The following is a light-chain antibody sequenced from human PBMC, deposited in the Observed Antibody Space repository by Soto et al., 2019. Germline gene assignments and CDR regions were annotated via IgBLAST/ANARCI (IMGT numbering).Light chain of an antibody. CDR2: GAS. CDR1: QSVSSSF. Sequence: EIVLTHSPVTLAFSPVERATLSCMASQSVSSSFLAWYQQKPGQAPRLLIYGASSRATGIPDRFSGSGSGTDFTLTISRLEPEDFAVYYCQQYGSSPGTFGQGTKVEIK. J-gene: IGKJ1*01. V-gene: IGKV3-20*01. CDR3: QQYGSSPGT.